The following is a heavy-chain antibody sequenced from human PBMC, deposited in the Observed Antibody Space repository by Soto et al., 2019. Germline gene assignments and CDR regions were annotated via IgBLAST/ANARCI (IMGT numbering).Heavy chain of an antibody. CDR2: ISAYNGNT. J-gene: IGHJ5*02. Sequence: QVQLVQSGAEVKKPGASVKVSCKASGYTFTSYGISWVRQAPGQGLERMGWISAYNGNTNYAQKLKGRVTMTPATATSTAYMELRSLRTDDTAVYYCARDLDHSSSWVTWFDPWGQGTLVTVSS. V-gene: IGHV1-18*01. CDR3: ARDLDHSSSWVTWFDP. CDR1: GYTFTSYG. D-gene: IGHD6-13*01.